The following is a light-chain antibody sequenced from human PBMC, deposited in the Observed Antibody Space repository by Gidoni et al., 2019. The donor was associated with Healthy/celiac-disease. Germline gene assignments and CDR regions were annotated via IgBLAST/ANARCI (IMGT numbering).Light chain of an antibody. J-gene: IGKJ2*01. V-gene: IGKV3-20*01. Sequence: ELVLTQSPGTLSLSPGERATLSCRASQSVSSIYLAWYQQKPGQAPRLLIYGASSRATGIPDRCSGSGSGTDFTLTISRLEPEDFAVDYCQQYGSSPRVTFGQGTKLEIK. CDR3: QQYGSSPRVT. CDR1: QSVSSIY. CDR2: GAS.